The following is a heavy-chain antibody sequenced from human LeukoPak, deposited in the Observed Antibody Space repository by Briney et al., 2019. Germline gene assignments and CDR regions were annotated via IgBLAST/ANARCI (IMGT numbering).Heavy chain of an antibody. J-gene: IGHJ3*02. V-gene: IGHV3-66*01. CDR1: GFTVSSNN. CDR3: ARDTENSAYGWGAFDI. D-gene: IGHD5-12*01. CDR2: IYCGGNT. Sequence: SGGSLRLSCAASGFTVSSNNMNWVRQAPGKGLEWVSVIYCGGNTYYADSVKDRFTISRDNSKNTLYLQMSGLRTEDTAVYYCARDTENSAYGWGAFDIWGQGTMVTVSS.